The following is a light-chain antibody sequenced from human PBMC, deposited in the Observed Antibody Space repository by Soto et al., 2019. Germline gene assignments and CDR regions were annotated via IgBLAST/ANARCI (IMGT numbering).Light chain of an antibody. V-gene: IGLV2-23*02. J-gene: IGLJ1*01. CDR3: CSSGGSPTYV. CDR2: EVN. Sequence: QSVLTQPASVSGSPGQSITISCTGTSRNVGSYKLVSWCQQHPGKAPKLMIFEVNKRPSGVSNRFSGSKSGNAASLTISGLKVEDEADYYCCSSGGSPTYVFGTGTKVTVL. CDR1: SRNVGSYKL.